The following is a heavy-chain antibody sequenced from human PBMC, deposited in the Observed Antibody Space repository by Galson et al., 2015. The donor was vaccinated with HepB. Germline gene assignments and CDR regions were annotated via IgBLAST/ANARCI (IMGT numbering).Heavy chain of an antibody. CDR3: ARRGPGTGFYYYYMDV. D-gene: IGHD1-14*01. Sequence: SLRLSCAASGFTLSSYGMNWVRQAPGKGLEWVSFISSGSSYIYYADSVKGRFTISRDNAKKSLYLQMDSLRVEDTAMYYCARRGPGTGFYYYYMDVWGKGTTVTASS. V-gene: IGHV3-21*01. CDR2: ISSGSSYI. J-gene: IGHJ6*03. CDR1: GFTLSSYG.